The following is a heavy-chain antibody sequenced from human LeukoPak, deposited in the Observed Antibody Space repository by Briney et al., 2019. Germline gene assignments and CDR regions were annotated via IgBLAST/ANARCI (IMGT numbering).Heavy chain of an antibody. CDR3: AGGEYGDQFDY. CDR1: GFTFSDYY. J-gene: IGHJ4*02. V-gene: IGHV3-11*06. D-gene: IGHD4-17*01. CDR2: ISSSRTYT. Sequence: GGSLRLSCAPSGFTFSDYYMNWIRQAPGKGLEWVSYISSSRTYTIYADSVKGRFTISRDNAKNSLYLQMNSLRAEDTAVYYCAGGEYGDQFDYWGQGTLVTVSS.